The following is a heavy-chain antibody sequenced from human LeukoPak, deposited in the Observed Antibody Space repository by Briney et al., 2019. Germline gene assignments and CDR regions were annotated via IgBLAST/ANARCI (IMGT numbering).Heavy chain of an antibody. CDR3: VRDLT. V-gene: IGHV3-53*01. J-gene: IGHJ5*02. Sequence: TGGSLRLSCAASGFTFSNYGMNWVRQAPGKGLEWVSVIYSGGSTYYADSVKGRFIISRDNSKNTLSLQMNSLRAEDTAVYYCVRDLTWGQGTLVTVSS. CDR1: GFTFSNYG. CDR2: IYSGGST.